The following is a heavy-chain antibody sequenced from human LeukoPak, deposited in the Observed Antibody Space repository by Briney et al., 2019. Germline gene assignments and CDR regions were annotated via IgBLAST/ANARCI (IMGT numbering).Heavy chain of an antibody. V-gene: IGHV3-21*01. D-gene: IGHD3-3*01. CDR2: ISSSSYI. CDR3: ARGHFGVVTGY. CDR1: GFTFISNS. J-gene: IGHJ4*02. Sequence: PGGAPRPSSGASGFTFISNSMNWVRQAPGKGLEWVSFISSSSYIYYADSVKGRFTISRDNAKNSLYLQMNSLRAEDTAVYYCARGHFGVVTGYWGQGTLVTVSS.